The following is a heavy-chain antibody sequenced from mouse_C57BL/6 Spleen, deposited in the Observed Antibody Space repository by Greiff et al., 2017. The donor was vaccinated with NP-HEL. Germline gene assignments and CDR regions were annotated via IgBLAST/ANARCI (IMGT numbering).Heavy chain of an antibody. CDR2: IDPSDSYT. CDR3: AKITTPYWYFDV. Sequence: QVQLQQPGAELVMPGASVKLSCKASGYTFTSYWMHWVKQRPGQGLEWIGEIDPSDSYTNYNQKFKGKSTLTVDKSSSTAYMQLSSLTSEDSAVYYCAKITTPYWYFDVWGTGTTVTVSS. CDR1: GYTFTSYW. J-gene: IGHJ1*03. V-gene: IGHV1-69*01. D-gene: IGHD1-1*01.